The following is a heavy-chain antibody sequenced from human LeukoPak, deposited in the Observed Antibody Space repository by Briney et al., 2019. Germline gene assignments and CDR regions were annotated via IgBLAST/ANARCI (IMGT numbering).Heavy chain of an antibody. J-gene: IGHJ4*02. CDR1: GGSISSSSYY. D-gene: IGHD5-24*01. CDR3: ARVGEMATIPLSAWVFDY. V-gene: IGHV4-39*07. CDR2: IYYSGST. Sequence: SETLSLTCTVSGGSISSSSYYWGWIRQPPGKGLEWIGSIYYSGSTYYNPSLKSRVTISVDTSKNQFSLKLSSVTAADTAVYYCARVGEMATIPLSAWVFDYWGQGTLVTVSS.